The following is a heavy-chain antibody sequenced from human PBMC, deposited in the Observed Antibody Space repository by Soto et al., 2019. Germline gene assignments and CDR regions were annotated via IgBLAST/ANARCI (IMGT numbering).Heavy chain of an antibody. V-gene: IGHV1-3*01. CDR3: ARINRIAVAGTGDYYYYYMDV. J-gene: IGHJ6*03. CDR1: GYTFTSYA. Sequence: ASVKVSCKASGYTFTSYAMHWVRQAPGQRLEWMGWVSAANGNTRYSQKFQGRVTITRDTSASTAYMELSSLRSEDTAVYYYARINRIAVAGTGDYYYYYMDVWGKGTTVTVSS. D-gene: IGHD6-19*01. CDR2: VSAANGNT.